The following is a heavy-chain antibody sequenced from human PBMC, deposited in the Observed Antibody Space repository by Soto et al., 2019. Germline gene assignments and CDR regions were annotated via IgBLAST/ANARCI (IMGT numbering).Heavy chain of an antibody. CDR3: ARDHGRGWYYDAFDI. V-gene: IGHV1-69*02. D-gene: IGHD6-19*01. CDR1: GGTFSSYT. J-gene: IGHJ3*02. CDR2: IIPILGIA. Sequence: QVQLVQSGAEVKKPGSSVKVSCKASGGTFSSYTISWLRQAPGQGRAWMGRIIPILGIANYATQFQGRVTMTADKSRGTAYRALSSRRSEDTAVNYGARDHGRGWYYDAFDIWGQGTMVTVS.